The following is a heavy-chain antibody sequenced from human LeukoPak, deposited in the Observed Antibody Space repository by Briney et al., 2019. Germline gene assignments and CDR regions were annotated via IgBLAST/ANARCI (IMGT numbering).Heavy chain of an antibody. CDR1: GYTFTDYY. D-gene: IGHD2-8*01. CDR2: INPNSGGT. J-gene: IGHJ4*02. Sequence: ASVKASCKASGYTFTDYYMHWVRQAPGQGLEWMGWINPNSGGTNYAQKFQGRVTMTRDTSISTAYMELSRLRSDDTAVYYCAREDRYCTNGVCYTVLYFDYWGQGTLVTVSS. CDR3: AREDRYCTNGVCYTVLYFDY. V-gene: IGHV1-2*02.